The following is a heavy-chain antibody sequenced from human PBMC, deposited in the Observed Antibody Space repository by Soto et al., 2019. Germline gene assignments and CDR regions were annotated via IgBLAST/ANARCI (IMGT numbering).Heavy chain of an antibody. Sequence: QVQLQASGPGLVKPSETLSLTCTVSGASTNAYYWNWIRQPPGKGLECIGYISYSGRTVYNPSLKSRVAISVDPSKNQISLKLSSVTAADTAVYYCASSAWYNGYFDYWDQGTLVTVSS. CDR2: ISYSGRT. D-gene: IGHD6-19*01. CDR1: GASTNAYY. V-gene: IGHV4-59*08. CDR3: ASSAWYNGYFDY. J-gene: IGHJ4*02.